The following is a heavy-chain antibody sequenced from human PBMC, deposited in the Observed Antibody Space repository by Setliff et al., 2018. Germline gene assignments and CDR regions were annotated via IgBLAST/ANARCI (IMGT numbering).Heavy chain of an antibody. D-gene: IGHD3-22*01. CDR3: ATWYYYDSSGYYLYY. V-gene: IGHV1-69*05. Sequence: GASVKVSCKASGGTFSSYAISWVRQAPGQGLEWMGGIIPIFGTANYAQKFQGRVTITTDESTSTAYMELSSLRSEDTAVYYCATWYYYDSSGYYLYYWGQGTLVTVS. CDR1: GGTFSSYA. CDR2: IIPIFGTA. J-gene: IGHJ4*02.